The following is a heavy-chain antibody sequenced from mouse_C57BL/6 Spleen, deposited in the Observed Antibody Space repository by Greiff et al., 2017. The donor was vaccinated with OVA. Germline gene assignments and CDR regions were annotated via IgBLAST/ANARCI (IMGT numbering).Heavy chain of an antibody. Sequence: VQLVESGAELVKPGASVKISCKASGYAFSSYWMNWVKQRPGKGLEWIGQIYPGDGDTNYNGKFKGKATLTADKSSSTAYMQLSSLTSEDSAVYFCARVTTVVARGYFDVWGTGTTVTVSS. D-gene: IGHD1-1*01. CDR2: IYPGDGDT. J-gene: IGHJ1*03. CDR1: GYAFSSYW. CDR3: ARVTTVVARGYFDV. V-gene: IGHV1-80*01.